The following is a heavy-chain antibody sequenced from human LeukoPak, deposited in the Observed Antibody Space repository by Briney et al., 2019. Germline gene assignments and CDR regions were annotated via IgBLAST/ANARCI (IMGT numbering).Heavy chain of an antibody. CDR2: ISSSSSNI. J-gene: IGHJ4*02. CDR1: GFTFSSYS. V-gene: IGHV3-21*01. D-gene: IGHD6-6*01. CDR3: ARDGSSAHFDY. Sequence: GGSLRLSCAASGFTFSSYSMNWVRHAPGKGLEWVSSISSSSSNIYYADSVKGRFTISRDNAKNSLYLQMNSLRAEDTAVYYCARDGSSAHFDYWGQGTLVTVSS.